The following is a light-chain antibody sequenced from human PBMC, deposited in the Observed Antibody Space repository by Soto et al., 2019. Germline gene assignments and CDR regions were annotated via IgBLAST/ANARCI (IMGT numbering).Light chain of an antibody. J-gene: IGKJ2*01. Sequence: DIQMTQSPSSLSASVGDRVTITCRSSQTINSYLNWYQQKPGKVPKVLIYGASTLQSGVPPRFSGSGSWTEFTLSISSLQPEDFATDHCQQSYSPPYTFGPGTRLEIK. CDR3: QQSYSPPYT. CDR1: QTINSY. V-gene: IGKV1-39*01. CDR2: GAS.